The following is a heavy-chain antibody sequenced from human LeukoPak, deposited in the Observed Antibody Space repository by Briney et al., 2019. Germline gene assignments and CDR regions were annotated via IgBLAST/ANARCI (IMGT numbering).Heavy chain of an antibody. CDR1: GFTFSSYS. Sequence: PGGSLRLSCAASGFTFSSYSMNWVRQAPGKGLEWASSISSSSSYIYYADSVKGRFTISRDNAKNSLYLQMNSLRAEDTAVYYCAREILPSMVATSGFDYWGQGTLVTVSS. D-gene: IGHD5-12*01. V-gene: IGHV3-21*01. CDR3: AREILPSMVATSGFDY. J-gene: IGHJ4*02. CDR2: ISSSSSYI.